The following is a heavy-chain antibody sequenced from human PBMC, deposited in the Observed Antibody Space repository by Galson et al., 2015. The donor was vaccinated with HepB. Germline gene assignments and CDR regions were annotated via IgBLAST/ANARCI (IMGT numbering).Heavy chain of an antibody. D-gene: IGHD4-17*01. CDR3: AKDRGGLWGPGDHDYGDYVPGFAFDY. CDR2: ISYDGSNK. CDR1: GFTFSSYG. Sequence: SLRLSCAASGFTFSSYGMHWVRQAPGKGLEWVAVISYDGSNKYYADSVKGRFTISRDNSKNTLYLQMNSLRAEDTAVYYCAKDRGGLWGPGDHDYGDYVPGFAFDYWGQGTLVTVSS. J-gene: IGHJ4*02. V-gene: IGHV3-30*18.